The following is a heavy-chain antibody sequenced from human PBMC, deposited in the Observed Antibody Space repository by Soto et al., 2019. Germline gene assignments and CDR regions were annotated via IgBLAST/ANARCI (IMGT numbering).Heavy chain of an antibody. CDR1: GYTFTSFA. CDR2: INAVNVNT. D-gene: IGHD2-8*01. Sequence: ASVKVSCKASGYTFTSFAMHWVRQAPGQRLEWMGWINAVNVNTKYSQQFQGRVTITRTTSASTAYMELSSLRSEDTAVYYCARYPGDVLMGYAIGWFDPWGQGTLVTVSS. V-gene: IGHV1-3*01. CDR3: ARYPGDVLMGYAIGWFDP. J-gene: IGHJ5*02.